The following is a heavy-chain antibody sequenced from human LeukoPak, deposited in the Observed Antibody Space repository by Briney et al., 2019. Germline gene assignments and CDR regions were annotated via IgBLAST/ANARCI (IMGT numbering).Heavy chain of an antibody. J-gene: IGHJ4*02. CDR2: ISPNSGDT. CDR1: GYTFTDYY. D-gene: IGHD2-15*01. Sequence: ASVKVSCKASGYTFTDYYMHWVRQAPGQGLEWMGWISPNSGDTNYAQKFQGRVTMTRDTSITTAYMELSRLRSDDTAVYYCARDGGLGYWGQGTPVTVSS. V-gene: IGHV1-2*02. CDR3: ARDGGLGY.